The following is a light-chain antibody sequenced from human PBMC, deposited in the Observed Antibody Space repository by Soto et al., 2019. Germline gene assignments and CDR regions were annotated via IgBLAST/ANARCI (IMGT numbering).Light chain of an antibody. Sequence: QSALAQPASVSGSPGQSITISCTGTSNDVGGYNYVSWYQQQPGKAPTLIIYEVSHRPSGISNRFSGSKSGNTASLTISGLHVEDEADYYCSSHSATSPYVFGTGTKVTVL. CDR1: SNDVGGYNY. CDR3: SSHSATSPYV. CDR2: EVS. J-gene: IGLJ1*01. V-gene: IGLV2-14*01.